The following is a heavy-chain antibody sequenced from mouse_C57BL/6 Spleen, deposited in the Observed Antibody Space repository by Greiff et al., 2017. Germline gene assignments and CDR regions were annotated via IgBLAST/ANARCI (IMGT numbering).Heavy chain of an antibody. CDR1: GYTFTSYG. CDR3: ARSFYYYGSSYPYYFDY. J-gene: IGHJ2*01. D-gene: IGHD1-1*01. Sequence: VQLQQSGAELARPGASVKLSCKASGYTFTSYGISWVKQRTGQGLEWIGEIYPRSGNTYSNEKFKGKATLTADKYSSTAYMELRSLTSEDSAVYFCARSFYYYGSSYPYYFDYWGQGTTLTFSS. CDR2: IYPRSGNT. V-gene: IGHV1-81*01.